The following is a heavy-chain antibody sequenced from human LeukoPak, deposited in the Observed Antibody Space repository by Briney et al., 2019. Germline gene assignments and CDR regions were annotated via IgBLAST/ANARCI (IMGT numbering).Heavy chain of an antibody. V-gene: IGHV3-23*01. CDR1: GFTFSDYY. CDR2: ISGSGGST. CDR3: AKDGRRIMIFGVVTRYYYYGMDV. J-gene: IGHJ6*02. Sequence: GGSLRLSCAASGFTFSDYYMSWIRQAPGKGLEWVSAISGSGGSTYYADSVKGRFTISRDNSKNTLYLQMNSLRAEDTAVYYCAKDGRRIMIFGVVTRYYYYGMDVWGQGTTVTVSS. D-gene: IGHD3-3*01.